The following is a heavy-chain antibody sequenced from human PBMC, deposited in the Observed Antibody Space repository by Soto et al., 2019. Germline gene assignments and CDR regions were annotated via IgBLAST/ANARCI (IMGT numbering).Heavy chain of an antibody. CDR2: IYWDDDK. Sequence: QITLKESGPTLVKPTQTLTLTCTFSGFSLTTYGVGVGWIRQPPGKALEWLALIYWDDDKRYSPSLRSRLTITKDTSKNQVVRIMTNMDPVDTATYYCARRHRLDHTWNYEAFDIWGQGTMFTVSS. J-gene: IGHJ3*02. CDR3: ARRHRLDHTWNYEAFDI. CDR1: GFSLTTYGVG. D-gene: IGHD1-7*01. V-gene: IGHV2-5*02.